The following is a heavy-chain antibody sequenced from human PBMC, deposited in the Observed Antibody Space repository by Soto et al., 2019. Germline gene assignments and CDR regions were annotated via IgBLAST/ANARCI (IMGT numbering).Heavy chain of an antibody. J-gene: IGHJ4*02. Sequence: GGSLRLSCVASGFNLSHPWMTWVRQAAGKGLEWVGRIKSKTDGGTADYAAPVKGRATISRDDSKNTVYLQMNSLKTEDTAVYYCTTGIYYDILTGYHNVAYWGQGPLVTVSS. CDR3: TTGIYYDILTGYHNVAY. CDR2: IKSKTDGGTA. V-gene: IGHV3-15*01. CDR1: GFNLSHPW. D-gene: IGHD3-9*01.